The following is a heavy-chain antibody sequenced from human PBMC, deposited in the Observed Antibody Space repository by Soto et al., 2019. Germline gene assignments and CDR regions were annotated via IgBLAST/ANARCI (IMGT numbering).Heavy chain of an antibody. J-gene: IGHJ5*02. CDR3: ARELDGWFDP. Sequence: EVQLVESGGGLVQPGGSLRLSCVASGLIFSSYNMNWVRQAPGKGLEWVSYISSGGSNIYYADSVRGRFTISRDNAKNSLYLQMNSLRDEDTAVYYCARELDGWFDPWGQGTLVTVSS. V-gene: IGHV3-48*02. CDR2: ISSGGSNI. CDR1: GLIFSSYN.